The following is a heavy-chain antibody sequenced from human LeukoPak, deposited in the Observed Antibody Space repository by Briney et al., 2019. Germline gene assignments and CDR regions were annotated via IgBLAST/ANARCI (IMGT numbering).Heavy chain of an antibody. CDR1: GYTFTIYD. Sequence: ASLKVSCKASGYTFTIYDINWVRQATGQGLEWMGWMNPNSGNTGYAQKFQGRVTMTRNTSISTAYMELSSLRSEDTAVYYCARRYRRDGYNLLGYWGQGTLVTVSS. J-gene: IGHJ4*02. CDR2: MNPNSGNT. V-gene: IGHV1-8*01. D-gene: IGHD5-24*01. CDR3: ARRYRRDGYNLLGY.